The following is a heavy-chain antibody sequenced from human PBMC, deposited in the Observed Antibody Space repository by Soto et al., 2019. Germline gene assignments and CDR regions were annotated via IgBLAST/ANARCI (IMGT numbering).Heavy chain of an antibody. J-gene: IGHJ4*02. D-gene: IGHD5-18*01. CDR3: AKDKGNTAMVFDY. V-gene: IGHV3-43*01. Sequence: EVQLVESGGVVVQPGGSLRLSCAASGFTFDDYTMHWVRQAPGKGLEWVSLISWDGGSTYYADSVKGRFTISRDNSKNSLYLQMNSLRTDDTALYYCAKDKGNTAMVFDYWGQGTLVTVSS. CDR1: GFTFDDYT. CDR2: ISWDGGST.